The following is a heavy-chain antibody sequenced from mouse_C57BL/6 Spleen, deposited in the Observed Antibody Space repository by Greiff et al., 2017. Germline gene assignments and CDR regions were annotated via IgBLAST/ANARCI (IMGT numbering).Heavy chain of an antibody. CDR3: ARPGAEDAMDY. CDR1: GYTFTSYW. V-gene: IGHV1-55*01. Sequence: QVQLQQPEAELVKPGASVKMSCKASGYTFTSYWIPWVKQRPGQGLEWIGDIYPGSGSTNYNEKFKGKATLTVATSSSTAYMQLSSRTSESSAVDYYARPGAEDAMDYWGQLASVTVAS. CDR2: IYPGSGST. J-gene: IGHJ4*01. D-gene: IGHD3-3*01.